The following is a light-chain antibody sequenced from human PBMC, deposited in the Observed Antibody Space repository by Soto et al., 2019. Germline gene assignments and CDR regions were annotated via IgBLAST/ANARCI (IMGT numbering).Light chain of an antibody. Sequence: QSALTQPRSVSGSPGQSVTFSCTGTSSDVGAYIYVSWYQQHPGKAPKLIIYEVIKRPSGVPDRFSGSKSGNTASLTISGLQAEDEADYYCCSYAGSYTHVFGTGTKVT. CDR2: EVI. CDR1: SSDVGAYIY. CDR3: CSYAGSYTHV. V-gene: IGLV2-11*01. J-gene: IGLJ1*01.